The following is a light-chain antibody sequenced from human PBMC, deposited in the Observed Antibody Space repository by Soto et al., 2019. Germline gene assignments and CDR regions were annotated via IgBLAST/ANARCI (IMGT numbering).Light chain of an antibody. CDR1: QSVSSN. Sequence: EIMMTQSPATLSVSPGERATLSCRASQSVSSNLAWYQQKPGRAHRLLIYGASSRATGIPDRFSGSGSGTDFTLTISRLEPEDFAMYYCQQYNNWPPWTFGQGTKVDIK. V-gene: IGKV3D-15*01. J-gene: IGKJ1*01. CDR3: QQYNNWPPWT. CDR2: GAS.